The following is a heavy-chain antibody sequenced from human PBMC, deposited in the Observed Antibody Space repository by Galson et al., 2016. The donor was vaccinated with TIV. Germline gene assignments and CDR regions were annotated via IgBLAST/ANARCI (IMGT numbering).Heavy chain of an antibody. J-gene: IGHJ4*02. CDR2: ISGSGSTI. CDR1: GFTFSDQY. CDR3: ARDGGDGYIKGYYFDY. D-gene: IGHD5-24*01. Sequence: SLRLSCAASGFTFSDQYLSWVRQAPGKGLEWVSYISGSGSTIYYTDSVKGRFTISRDNAKNSLYLHMNSLRAEDTAVYYCARDGGDGYIKGYYFDYWGQGILVTVSS. V-gene: IGHV3-11*01.